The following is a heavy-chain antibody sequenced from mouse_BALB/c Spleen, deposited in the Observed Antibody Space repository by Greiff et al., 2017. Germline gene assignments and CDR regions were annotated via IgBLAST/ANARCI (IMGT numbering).Heavy chain of an antibody. Sequence: EVQLVESGPGLVKPSQSLSLTCSVTGYSITSGYYWNWIRQFPGNKLEWMGYISYDGSNNYNPSLKNRISITRDTSKNQFFLKLNSVTTEDTATYYCARDYYGYGYAMDYWGQGTSVTVSS. CDR2: ISYDGSN. D-gene: IGHD1-2*01. CDR3: ARDYYGYGYAMDY. J-gene: IGHJ4*01. CDR1: GYSITSGYY. V-gene: IGHV3-6*02.